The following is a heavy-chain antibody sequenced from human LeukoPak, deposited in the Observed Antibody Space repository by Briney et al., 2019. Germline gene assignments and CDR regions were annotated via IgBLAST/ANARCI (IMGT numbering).Heavy chain of an antibody. CDR2: MNPNSGNT. D-gene: IGHD3-22*01. Sequence: GASVKVSCKASGYTFTSYGISWVRQATGQGLEWMGWMNPNSGNTGYAQKFRGRVTITRNTSISTAYMELSSLRSEDTAVYYCARSLSGYYLYYYYYYYMDVWGKGTTVTVSS. CDR1: GYTFTSYG. V-gene: IGHV1-8*03. CDR3: ARSLSGYYLYYYYYYYMDV. J-gene: IGHJ6*03.